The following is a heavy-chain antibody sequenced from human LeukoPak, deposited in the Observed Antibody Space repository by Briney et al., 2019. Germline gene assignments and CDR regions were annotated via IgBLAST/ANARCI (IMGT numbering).Heavy chain of an antibody. CDR3: AKPACSGGSCYEIDY. J-gene: IGHJ4*02. V-gene: IGHV3-30*02. Sequence: PGGSLRLSCAASGFTFSSYGMHWVRQAPGKGLEWVAFIQYDGSNKYYADSVKGRFTISRDNSKNTLYLQMNSLRAEDTAVYYCAKPACSGGSCYEIDYWGQGTLVTVSS. CDR1: GFTFSSYG. D-gene: IGHD2-15*01. CDR2: IQYDGSNK.